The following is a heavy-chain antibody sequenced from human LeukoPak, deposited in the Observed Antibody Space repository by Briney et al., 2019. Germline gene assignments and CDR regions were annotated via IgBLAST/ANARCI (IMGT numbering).Heavy chain of an antibody. J-gene: IGHJ4*02. V-gene: IGHV3-30-3*01. CDR2: ISYDGSNK. CDR1: GFTFSSCA. D-gene: IGHD5-24*01. CDR3: ARGPSRWLEYYFDY. Sequence: GGSLRLSCAASGFTFSSCAMHWVRQAPGKGLEWVAVISYDGSNKYYADSVKGRFTISRDNSKNTLYLQMNSLRAEDTAVYYCARGPSRWLEYYFDYWGQGTLVTVSS.